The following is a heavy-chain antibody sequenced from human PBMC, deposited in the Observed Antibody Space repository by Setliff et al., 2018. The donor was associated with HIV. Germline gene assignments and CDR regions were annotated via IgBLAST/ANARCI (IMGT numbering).Heavy chain of an antibody. CDR1: GGSFDNYY. D-gene: IGHD3-16*01. Sequence: SETLSLTCAVYGGSFDNYYWSWVRQPPGMGLEWIGEISHSGSTHYNPSLKSRVTISLDTSKYQISLRLGSVTAADTAVYYCASFYGKLPGLDNWGQGTLVTVSS. V-gene: IGHV4-34*01. CDR2: ISHSGST. J-gene: IGHJ4*02. CDR3: ASFYGKLPGLDN.